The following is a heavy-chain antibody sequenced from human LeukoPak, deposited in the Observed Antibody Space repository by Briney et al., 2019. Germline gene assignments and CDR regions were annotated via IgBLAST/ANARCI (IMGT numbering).Heavy chain of an antibody. J-gene: IGHJ6*03. D-gene: IGHD2-15*01. CDR2: IYYSGST. CDR3: ARARGGSLRHYYMDV. Sequence: SETLSLTCTVSGGSISSSSYYWGWIRQPPGKGLEWIGSIYYSGSTYYNPSLKSRVTISVDTSKNQFSLKLSSVTAADTAVYYCARARGGSLRHYYMDVWGKGTTVTVSS. V-gene: IGHV4-39*07. CDR1: GGSISSSSYY.